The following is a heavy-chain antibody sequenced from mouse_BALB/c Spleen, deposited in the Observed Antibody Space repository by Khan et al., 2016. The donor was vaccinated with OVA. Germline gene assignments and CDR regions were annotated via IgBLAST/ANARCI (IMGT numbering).Heavy chain of an antibody. CDR3: ARGGYAVVAY. D-gene: IGHD2-14*01. J-gene: IGHJ3*01. Sequence: QVRLQQSGPEVVKPGASLKVSCKASGYIFTDHVIGWMKQRSRQGLEWIGDIFPGSGTPYYNEKFKDKATLTADKSSNTAYMPLSSLTSEDSAVSFCARGGYAVVAYGGQGTLVTVSA. CDR1: GYIFTDHV. CDR2: IFPGSGTP. V-gene: IGHV1-81*01.